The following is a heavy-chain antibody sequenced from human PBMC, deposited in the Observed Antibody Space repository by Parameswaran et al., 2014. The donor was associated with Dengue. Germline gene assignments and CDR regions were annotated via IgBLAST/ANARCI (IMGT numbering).Heavy chain of an antibody. CDR2: IYPGDSDT. J-gene: IGHJ4*02. CDR3: ASPEVSSSGGFDY. Sequence: VRQAPGKGLEWMGIIYPGDSDTRYSPSFQGQVTISADKSISTAYLQWSSLKASDTAMYYCASPEVSSSGGFDYWGQGTLVIVSS. D-gene: IGHD6-6*01. V-gene: IGHV5-51*01.